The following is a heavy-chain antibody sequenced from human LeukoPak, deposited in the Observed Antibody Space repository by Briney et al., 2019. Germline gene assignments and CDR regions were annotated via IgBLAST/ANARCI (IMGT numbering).Heavy chain of an antibody. J-gene: IGHJ4*02. CDR1: VFTFSSYS. V-gene: IGHV3-21*01. Sequence: GGSLRLSCAASVFTFSSYSMNWVRQAPGKGLGWVSSISSGSKYIYNADSVKARFNISRDNAKNSLYLKMNRLRAEDTAVYYCARALSYSYGSMAFWGQGTLVIVYS. CDR3: ARALSYSYGSMAF. CDR2: ISSGSKYI. D-gene: IGHD5-18*01.